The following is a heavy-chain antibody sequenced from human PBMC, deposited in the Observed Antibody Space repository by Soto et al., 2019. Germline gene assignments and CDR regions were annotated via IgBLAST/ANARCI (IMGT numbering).Heavy chain of an antibody. V-gene: IGHV1-18*01. CDR3: ARGRYGDY. D-gene: IGHD1-1*01. J-gene: IGHJ4*02. CDR1: GYTFTSYG. CDR2: ISAHNGNT. Sequence: QVHLVQSGAEVKKPGASAKVSCKGSGYTFTSYGITWVRQAPGQGLEWMGWISAHNGNTNYAQTRQGRVTVTRDTSTSTAYMELRSLRSDDTAVYYCARGRYGDYWGQGALVTVSS.